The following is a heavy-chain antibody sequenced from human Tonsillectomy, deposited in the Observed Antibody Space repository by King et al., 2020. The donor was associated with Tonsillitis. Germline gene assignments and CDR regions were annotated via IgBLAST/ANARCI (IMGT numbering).Heavy chain of an antibody. J-gene: IGHJ4*02. CDR3: ATYIVATDAYFDY. CDR1: GFTFSTYS. D-gene: IGHD5-12*01. V-gene: IGHV3-21*01. Sequence: VQLVESGGGLVKPGGSLRLSCAASGFTFSTYSMNWVRQAPGKGLEWVSSISSSSSYMYYADSVKGRFTISRDNAKNSLYLQMNSLRAEDTAVYYCATYIVATDAYFDYWGQGTLVTVSS. CDR2: ISSSSSYM.